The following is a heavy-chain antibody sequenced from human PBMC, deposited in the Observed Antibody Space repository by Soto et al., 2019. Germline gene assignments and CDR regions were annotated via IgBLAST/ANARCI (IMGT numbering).Heavy chain of an antibody. D-gene: IGHD2-21*02. CDR3: AIHAGDCGGDCYSFFDYYGMDV. V-gene: IGHV4-39*01. Sequence: PSETLSLTCTVSGGSISSSSYYWGWIRQPPGKGLEWIGSIYYSGSTYYNPSLKSRVTISVDTSKNQFSLKLSSVTAADTAVYYCAIHAGDCGGDCYSFFDYYGMDVWGQGTTVTVSS. CDR2: IYYSGST. J-gene: IGHJ6*02. CDR1: GGSISSSSYY.